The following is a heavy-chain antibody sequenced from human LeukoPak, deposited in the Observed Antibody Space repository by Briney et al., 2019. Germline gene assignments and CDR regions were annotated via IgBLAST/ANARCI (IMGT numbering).Heavy chain of an antibody. CDR3: ARAPIFGAHHRRFDP. CDR2: INPNSGGT. CDR1: GYTFTCYY. V-gene: IGHV1-2*06. Sequence: ASVKVSCKASGYTFTCYYMHWVRQAPGQGLEWMGRINPNSGGTNYAQKFQGRVTITADESTSTAYMELSSLRSEDTAVYYCARAPIFGAHHRRFDPWGQGTLVTVSS. D-gene: IGHD3-3*01. J-gene: IGHJ5*02.